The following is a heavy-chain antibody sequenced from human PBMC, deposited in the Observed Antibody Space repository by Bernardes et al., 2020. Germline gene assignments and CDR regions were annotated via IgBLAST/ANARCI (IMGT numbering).Heavy chain of an antibody. CDR1: GYTFTSYG. Sequence: ASVKVSCKASGYTFTSYGISWVRQAPGQGLEWMGWISAYNGNTTYAQKLQGRVTMTTDTSTSTAYMELRSLRSDDTAVYYCARRNYDSSGYYPEGYYYYMDVWGKGTTVTVSS. V-gene: IGHV1-18*01. CDR3: ARRNYDSSGYYPEGYYYYMDV. D-gene: IGHD3-22*01. CDR2: ISAYNGNT. J-gene: IGHJ6*03.